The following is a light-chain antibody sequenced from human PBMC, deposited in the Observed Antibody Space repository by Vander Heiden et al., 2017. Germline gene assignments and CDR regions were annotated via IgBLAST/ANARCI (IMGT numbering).Light chain of an antibody. Sequence: AIRMTQSPSSFSASTGDRVTITCRASQGISSYLAWYQQKPGKAPKLLIYAASTLQSGVPSRFSGSGSGTDFTLTISCLQSEDFATYYCQQDDSSPFTFGPGTKVXIK. J-gene: IGKJ3*01. CDR1: QGISSY. CDR3: QQDDSSPFT. V-gene: IGKV1-8*01. CDR2: AAS.